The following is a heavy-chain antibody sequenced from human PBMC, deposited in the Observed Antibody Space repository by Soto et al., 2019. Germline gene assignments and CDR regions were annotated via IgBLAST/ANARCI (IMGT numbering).Heavy chain of an antibody. V-gene: IGHV3-23*01. Sequence: GGSLRLSCAASGFTFSSYAMSWVRQAPGKGLEWVSAISGSGGSTYYADSVKGRFTISRDNSKNTLYLQMYSLRAEDTAVYYCARDRIEAAGTPRFNYYYGMDVWGQGTTVTAP. CDR3: ARDRIEAAGTPRFNYYYGMDV. CDR1: GFTFSSYA. CDR2: ISGSGGST. D-gene: IGHD6-13*01. J-gene: IGHJ6*02.